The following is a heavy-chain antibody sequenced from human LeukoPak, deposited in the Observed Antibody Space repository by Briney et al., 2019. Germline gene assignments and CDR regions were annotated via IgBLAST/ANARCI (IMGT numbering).Heavy chain of an antibody. J-gene: IGHJ3*02. V-gene: IGHV3-7*04. CDR2: LRKGGGEK. CDR3: ARHWEGVESNAFDI. Sequence: GGSLRLSCAASGFTFEIYWMSWVSQAPGKWMEWESNLRKGGGEKNYVDSVKGRFTISRDNDKDSLHLQMNSLRADDTALYYCARHWEGVESNAFDIWGQGTMVTVSS. D-gene: IGHD1-26*01. CDR1: GFTFEIYW.